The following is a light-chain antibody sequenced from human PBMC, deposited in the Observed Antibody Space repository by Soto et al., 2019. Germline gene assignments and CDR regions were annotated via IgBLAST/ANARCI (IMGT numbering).Light chain of an antibody. CDR1: SSNIGSNY. CDR2: SNN. Sequence: QSVLTQPPSASGTPGQRVTISCSGSSSNIGSNYVYWYQQLPGTAPKLLIYSNNQRPSGVPDRFSGSKSGTSASLAISGLRSGDEADYYCAAWDDSLSGYVFGTGTKVTVL. J-gene: IGLJ1*01. V-gene: IGLV1-47*02. CDR3: AAWDDSLSGYV.